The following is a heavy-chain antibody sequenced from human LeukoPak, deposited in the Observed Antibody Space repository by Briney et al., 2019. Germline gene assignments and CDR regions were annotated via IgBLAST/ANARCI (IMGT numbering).Heavy chain of an antibody. Sequence: ASVKVSCKVSGYTLTELSMHWVRQAPGKGLEWMGWINTNTGNPTYAQGFTGRFVFSLDTSVSTAYLQISSLKAEDTAVYYCARGGEYCSGGSCYITPEPIFDYWGQGTLVTVSS. V-gene: IGHV7-4-1*02. CDR3: ARGGEYCSGGSCYITPEPIFDY. J-gene: IGHJ4*02. CDR2: INTNTGNP. CDR1: GYTLTELS. D-gene: IGHD2-15*01.